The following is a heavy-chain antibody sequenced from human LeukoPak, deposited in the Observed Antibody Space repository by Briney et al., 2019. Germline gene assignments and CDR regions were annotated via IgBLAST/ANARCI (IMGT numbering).Heavy chain of an antibody. V-gene: IGHV3-53*01. CDR3: ARFEFLAPTPIDY. Sequence: GGSLRLSCAASGFTVSSNYMSWVRQAPGKGLEWVSVIYSGGSTYYADSVKGRFTISRDNATNSLYLQMNSLRDEDTAVYYCARFEFLAPTPIDYWGQGTLVSVSS. CDR2: IYSGGST. J-gene: IGHJ4*02. D-gene: IGHD3-10*01. CDR1: GFTVSSNY.